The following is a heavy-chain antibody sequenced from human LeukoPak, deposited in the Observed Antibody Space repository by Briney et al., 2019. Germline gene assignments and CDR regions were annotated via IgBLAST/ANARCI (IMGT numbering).Heavy chain of an antibody. D-gene: IGHD2-2*01. V-gene: IGHV1-69*05. Sequence: GSSVKVSCKASGGTFSSYAISWVRQAPGQGLEWMGGITPIFGTANYAQKFQGRVTITTDESTSTAYMELSSLRSEDTAVYYCARVEEIGYCSSTSCPHLYYYYYMDVWGKGTTVTVSS. CDR1: GGTFSSYA. J-gene: IGHJ6*03. CDR2: ITPIFGTA. CDR3: ARVEEIGYCSSTSCPHLYYYYYMDV.